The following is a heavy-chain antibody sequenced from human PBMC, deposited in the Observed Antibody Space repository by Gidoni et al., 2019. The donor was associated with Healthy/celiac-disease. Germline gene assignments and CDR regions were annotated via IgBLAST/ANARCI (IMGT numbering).Heavy chain of an antibody. V-gene: IGHV1-69*01. Sequence: QVQLVQSGAEVKKPGSSVKVSCKASGGTFSSYAISWVRQAPGQGLEWMGGIIPIFGTANYAQKFQGRVTITADESTSTAYMELSSLRSEDTAVYYCARGGYSGYSREEIYYYYGMDVWGQGTTVTVSS. D-gene: IGHD5-12*01. CDR3: ARGGYSGYSREEIYYYYGMDV. J-gene: IGHJ6*02. CDR2: IIPIFGTA. CDR1: GGTFSSYA.